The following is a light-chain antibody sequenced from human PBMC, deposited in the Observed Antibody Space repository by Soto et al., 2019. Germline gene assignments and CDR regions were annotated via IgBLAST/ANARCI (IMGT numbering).Light chain of an antibody. J-gene: IGKJ5*01. CDR2: AAF. Sequence: DIQMTQSPSSGSASVGDRVTISFRASEDINSRLAWYQQKPGNAPKLLIYAAFILQSGVPSRFSGYGSGTDFTLSISSLQPEDFATYYCQQADSFPITFGQGTRLEI. CDR3: QQADSFPIT. V-gene: IGKV1-12*01. CDR1: EDINSR.